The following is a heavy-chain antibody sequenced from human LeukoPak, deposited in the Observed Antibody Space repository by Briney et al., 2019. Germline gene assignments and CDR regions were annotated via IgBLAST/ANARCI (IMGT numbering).Heavy chain of an antibody. D-gene: IGHD2-2*02. J-gene: IGHJ4*02. CDR3: AKKSVPNTPPTFDY. Sequence: PGGSLRLSCAASGFTFSSYAMNWVRQASGKGLEWVSAISGGGDSTYYADSVRGRFTISRDNSKNTLYLQMNSLRAEDTAVYYCAKKSVPNTPPTFDYWGQGTLVTVPS. CDR1: GFTFSSYA. V-gene: IGHV3-23*01. CDR2: ISGGGDST.